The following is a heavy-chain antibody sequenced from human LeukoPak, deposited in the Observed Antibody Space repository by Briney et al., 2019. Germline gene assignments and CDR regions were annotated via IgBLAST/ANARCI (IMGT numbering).Heavy chain of an antibody. CDR3: ARGVVGATTGLDFDY. CDR2: IYYSGST. Sequence: SETLSLTCTVSGGSISSSSYYWGWIRQPPGKGLEWIGSIYYSGSTYYNPSLKSQVTISVDTSKNQFSLKLSSVTAADTAVYYCARGVVGATTGLDFDYWGQGTLVTVSS. J-gene: IGHJ4*02. CDR1: GGSISSSSYY. D-gene: IGHD1-26*01. V-gene: IGHV4-39*01.